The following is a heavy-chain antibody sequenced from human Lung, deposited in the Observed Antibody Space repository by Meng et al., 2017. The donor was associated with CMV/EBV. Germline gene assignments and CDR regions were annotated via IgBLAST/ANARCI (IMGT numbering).Heavy chain of an antibody. D-gene: IGHD3/OR15-3a*01. J-gene: IGHJ4*01. CDR2: ISYTGST. CDR3: ARDGTGFYFDY. Sequence: GSLRLSCTVSGGSISSSYWSWIRQPPGKGLEWIGYISYTGSTNYNPSLKSRVTISLDTSKNQFSLRLNSVTAADTALYYCARDGTGFYFDYLGHGTLVTVSS. CDR1: GGSISSSY. V-gene: IGHV4-59*01.